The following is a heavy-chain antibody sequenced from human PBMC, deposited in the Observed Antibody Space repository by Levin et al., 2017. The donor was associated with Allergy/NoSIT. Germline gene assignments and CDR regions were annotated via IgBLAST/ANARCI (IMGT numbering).Heavy chain of an antibody. CDR2: FDPEDGET. CDR3: ATAYYYDSSGYVKGIWYFQH. CDR1: GYTLTELS. J-gene: IGHJ1*01. V-gene: IGHV1-24*01. Sequence: ASVKVSCKVSGYTLTELSMHWVRQAPGKGLEWMGGFDPEDGETIYAQKFQGRVTMTEDTSTDTAYMELSSLRSEDTAVYYCATAYYYDSSGYVKGIWYFQHWGQGTLVTVSS. D-gene: IGHD3-22*01.